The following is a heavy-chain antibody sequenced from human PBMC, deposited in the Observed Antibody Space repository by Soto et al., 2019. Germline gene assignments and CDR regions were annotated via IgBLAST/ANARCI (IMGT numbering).Heavy chain of an antibody. J-gene: IGHJ4*02. CDR3: ARIRRRTDTPEARLDF. D-gene: IGHD3-3*02. Sequence: GASVKDSCEASGYNFTNYGISWVRQAPGQGLEWVGLTSPYKGTSNYTESLQGRVTLTTDTSTSTAYMELKSLTSDDTAVYFCARIRRRTDTPEARLDFWGQGSLVTVSS. V-gene: IGHV1-18*01. CDR2: TSPYKGTS. CDR1: GYNFTNYG.